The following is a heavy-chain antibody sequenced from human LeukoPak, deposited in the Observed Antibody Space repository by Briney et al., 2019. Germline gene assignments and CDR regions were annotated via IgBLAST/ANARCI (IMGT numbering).Heavy chain of an antibody. D-gene: IGHD3-16*01. CDR3: ARAYTDLYYYYYINV. CDR2: IKQDGSEK. V-gene: IGHV3-7*01. Sequence: GGSLRLSCAAAGFTFSDFWMSWVRQAPGKGLEWVAIIKQDGSEKYYVDSVKGRFTISRDNAKNSLYLQMNSLRAEDTAVYYCARAYTDLYYYYYINVWGKGTTVSVSS. CDR1: GFTFSDFW. J-gene: IGHJ6*03.